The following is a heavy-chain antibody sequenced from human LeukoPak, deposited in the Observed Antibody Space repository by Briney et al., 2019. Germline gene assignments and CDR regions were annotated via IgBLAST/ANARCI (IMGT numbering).Heavy chain of an antibody. CDR3: ARDTYCSGGRCYSRVGY. V-gene: IGHV7-4-1*02. Sequence: ASVKVSCKASGGTFSSYAISWVRQAPGQGLEWMGWINTNTGNPTYAQGFTERFVFSWDTSANTAYLQINSLKPEDTAVYFCARDTYCSGGRCYSRVGYWGQGTVVTVSS. J-gene: IGHJ4*02. D-gene: IGHD2-15*01. CDR1: GGTFSSYA. CDR2: INTNTGNP.